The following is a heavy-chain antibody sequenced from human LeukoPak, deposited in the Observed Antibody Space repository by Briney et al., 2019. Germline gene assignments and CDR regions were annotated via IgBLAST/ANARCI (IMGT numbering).Heavy chain of an antibody. CDR2: IHYTGHT. V-gene: IGHV4-59*08. CDR1: GGSIRFYY. D-gene: IGHD5-12*01. J-gene: IGHJ6*02. CDR3: ARHLGGHSGYDEDYDYYYGMDV. Sequence: PSETLSLTCSVSGGSIRFYYWSWIWQPPGKGLEWIGYIHYTGHTNYNPSLKSRVTISLDTSKNQFSLKLTSVTAADTAVYYCARHLGGHSGYDEDYDYYYGMDVWGQGTTVSVSS.